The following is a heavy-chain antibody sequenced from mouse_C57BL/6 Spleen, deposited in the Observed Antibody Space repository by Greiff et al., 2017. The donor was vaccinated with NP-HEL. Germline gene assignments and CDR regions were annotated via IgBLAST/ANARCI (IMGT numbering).Heavy chain of an antibody. J-gene: IGHJ1*03. Sequence: QVQLQQPGAELVMPGASVKLSCKASGYTFTSYWMHWVKQRPGQGLEWIGEIDPSDSYTNYNQKFKGKSTLTVDKSSSTAYMQLSRLTSEDSAVYYCARRVDGYYLYWYFDVWGTGTTVTVSS. CDR1: GYTFTSYW. D-gene: IGHD2-3*01. V-gene: IGHV1-69*01. CDR2: IDPSDSYT. CDR3: ARRVDGYYLYWYFDV.